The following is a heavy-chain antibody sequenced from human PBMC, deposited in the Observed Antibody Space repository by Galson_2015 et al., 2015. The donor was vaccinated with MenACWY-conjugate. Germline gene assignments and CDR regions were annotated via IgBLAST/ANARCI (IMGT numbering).Heavy chain of an antibody. V-gene: IGHV3-74*01. CDR3: ARDRKQFLEYLPQNYLDP. J-gene: IGHJ5*02. CDR1: GFTFSNSW. D-gene: IGHD3-3*01. Sequence: SLRLSCAASGFTFSNSWMHWVRQAPGKGPVWVSRINTDGSATTYADSVKGRFLISRDNAKNTLYLQMNSRRTGDTAVYYCARDRKQFLEYLPQNYLDPWGQGTLVTVSS. CDR2: INTDGSAT.